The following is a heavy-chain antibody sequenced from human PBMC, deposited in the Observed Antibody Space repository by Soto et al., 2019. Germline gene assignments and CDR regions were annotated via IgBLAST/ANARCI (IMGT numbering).Heavy chain of an antibody. CDR3: ARGGSSSWYGFYFFDN. J-gene: IGHJ4*02. V-gene: IGHV4-59*12. Sequence: SETLSLTCTVSGGSMSRYFWSWIRQPPGRGLEWIGHISDSGSTNYKTSLKSRVTISVDTSKNQFSLKVTSVTAADTAVYYCARGGSSSWYGFYFFDNWGPGTLVTVSS. CDR1: GGSMSRYF. D-gene: IGHD6-13*01. CDR2: ISDSGST.